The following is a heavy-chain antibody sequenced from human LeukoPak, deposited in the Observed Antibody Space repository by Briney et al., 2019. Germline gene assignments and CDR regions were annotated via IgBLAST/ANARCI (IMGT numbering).Heavy chain of an antibody. D-gene: IGHD3-22*01. V-gene: IGHV4-4*07. Sequence: SETLSLTCTVSGGSISSYYWSWIRQPAGKGLEWIGRIYTSGSTSYNPSLKSRVTMSVDTSKNQFSLKLSSVTAADTAVYYCARDTYYYDSSGFTQLDYWGQGTLVTVSS. J-gene: IGHJ4*02. CDR2: IYTSGST. CDR3: ARDTYYYDSSGFTQLDY. CDR1: GGSISSYY.